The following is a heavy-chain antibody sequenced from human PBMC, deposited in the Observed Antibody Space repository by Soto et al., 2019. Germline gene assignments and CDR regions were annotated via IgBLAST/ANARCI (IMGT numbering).Heavy chain of an antibody. CDR1: GYSFTSYW. V-gene: IGHV5-10-1*01. Sequence: GESLKISCKGSGYSFTSYWISWVRQMPGKGLEWMGRIDPSDSYTNYSPSFQGHVTISADKSISTAYLQWSSLKASDTAMYYCERRCTNGVCYSDYYYGMDVWGQGTTVTVSS. D-gene: IGHD2-8*01. CDR3: ERRCTNGVCYSDYYYGMDV. CDR2: IDPSDSYT. J-gene: IGHJ6*02.